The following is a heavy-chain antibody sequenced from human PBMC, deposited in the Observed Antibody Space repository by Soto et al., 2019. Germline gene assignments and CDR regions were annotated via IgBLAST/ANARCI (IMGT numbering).Heavy chain of an antibody. CDR2: TSYDLRNT. J-gene: IGHJ6*04. Sequence: QVQVVESGGGVVQPGTSLRLSCIASGFPFSSYGMHWVRQAPGKGLEWVGLTSYDLRNTYYADSVKGRFTISRDNSQNTIYLQMNTLRAEDTAVYYCAKDLFVTTETVKYGMDARGTGTTVIVSS. CDR3: AKDLFVTTETVKYGMDA. CDR1: GFPFSSYG. V-gene: IGHV3-30*18. D-gene: IGHD4-17*01.